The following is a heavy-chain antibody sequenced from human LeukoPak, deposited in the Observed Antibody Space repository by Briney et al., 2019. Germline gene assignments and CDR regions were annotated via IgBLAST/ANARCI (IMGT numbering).Heavy chain of an antibody. Sequence: SETLSLTCAVYGGSFSGYYWSWARQPTGKGLEWIGEINHSGSTNYNPSLKSRVTISVDTSKNQFSLKLSSVTAADTAVYYCARDWFHAIDYWGQGTLVTVSS. CDR2: INHSGST. CDR3: ARDWFHAIDY. CDR1: GGSFSGYY. J-gene: IGHJ4*02. D-gene: IGHD2/OR15-2a*01. V-gene: IGHV4-34*01.